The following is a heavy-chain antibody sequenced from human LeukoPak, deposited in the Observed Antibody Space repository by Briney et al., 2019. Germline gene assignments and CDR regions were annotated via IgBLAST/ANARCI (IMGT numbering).Heavy chain of an antibody. V-gene: IGHV4-34*01. J-gene: IGHJ4*02. CDR1: GGSFSGYY. CDR3: ARGPTTLTTFPFDY. Sequence: SETLSLTCAVYGGSFSGYYWSWLRQPPGKGLEWIGEINHSGGTNYNPSLKSRVTISVDTSKNQFSLKLSSVTAADTAVYYCARGPTTLTTFPFDYWGQGTLVTVSS. D-gene: IGHD4-17*01. CDR2: INHSGGT.